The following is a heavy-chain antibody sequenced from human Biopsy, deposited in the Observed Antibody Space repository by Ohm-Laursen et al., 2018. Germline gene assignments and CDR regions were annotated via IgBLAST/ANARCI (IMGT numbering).Heavy chain of an antibody. D-gene: IGHD3-3*01. CDR2: INGSGGST. CDR1: GFTFSSHA. V-gene: IGHV3-23*01. CDR3: ARDLYDFCGGCPFDP. J-gene: IGHJ5*02. Sequence: SLRLSCTASGFTFSSHAMSWVRQAPGTGLERVSVINGSGGSTYYADPVKGRFTISRDNSKNTLYLQMNSLRAEVTAMYYCARDLYDFCGGCPFDPWGQGTLVTVS.